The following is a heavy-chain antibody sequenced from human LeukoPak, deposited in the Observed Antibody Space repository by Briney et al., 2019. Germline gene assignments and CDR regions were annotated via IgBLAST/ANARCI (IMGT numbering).Heavy chain of an antibody. Sequence: GGSLRLSCAASGFSFSTYAMNWVRQAPGKGLEWVSTISGSGGSTYYADSVKGRFTISRDNSKNTLYLQMNSLRAEDTAVYYCAKMVHTEQWLVPFDYWGQGTLVTVSS. V-gene: IGHV3-23*01. CDR1: GFSFSTYA. J-gene: IGHJ4*02. D-gene: IGHD6-19*01. CDR3: AKMVHTEQWLVPFDY. CDR2: ISGSGGST.